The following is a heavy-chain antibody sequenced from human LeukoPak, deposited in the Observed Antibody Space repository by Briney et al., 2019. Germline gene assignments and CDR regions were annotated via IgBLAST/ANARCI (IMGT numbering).Heavy chain of an antibody. V-gene: IGHV4-30-2*01. CDR1: GGSISSGGSS. CDR3: ARGPSGYCSSTSCLGMDV. Sequence: SETLSLTCAVSGGSISSGGSSWSWFRQPPGKGLEWIVYIYHSGSTYYNPSLKSRVTISVDRSKNQFSLKLSSVTAADTAVYYCARGPSGYCSSTSCLGMDVWGQGTTVTVSS. J-gene: IGHJ6*02. D-gene: IGHD2-2*01. CDR2: IYHSGST.